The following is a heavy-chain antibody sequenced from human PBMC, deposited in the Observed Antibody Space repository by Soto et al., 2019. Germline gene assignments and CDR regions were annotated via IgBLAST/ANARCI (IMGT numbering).Heavy chain of an antibody. D-gene: IGHD2-15*01. CDR2: ISSGSSDT. J-gene: IGHJ4*02. CDR3: ARDLCSGGSCYSAADY. Sequence: KPGGSLRLSCEASGFTFSRVSMNWVRQVPGKGLEWVASISSGSSDTWYADSVKGRFTISRDNAKNSLYLQMNSLRAEDTAVYYCARDLCSGGSCYSAADYWGQGTLVTVSS. CDR1: GFTFSRVS. V-gene: IGHV3-21*01.